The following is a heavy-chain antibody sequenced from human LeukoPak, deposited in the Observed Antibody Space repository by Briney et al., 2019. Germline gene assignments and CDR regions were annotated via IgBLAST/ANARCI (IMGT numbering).Heavy chain of an antibody. CDR3: ATLPKWLYAFDI. Sequence: PSETLSLTCTVSGGSISNYYWTWIRQPPGKGLEWIGYIYYSGSTYYNPSLKSRVTISVDTSKNQFSLKLSSVTAADTAVYYCATLPKWLYAFDIWGQGTMVTVSS. J-gene: IGHJ3*02. CDR2: IYYSGST. D-gene: IGHD3-22*01. CDR1: GGSISNYY. V-gene: IGHV4-59*06.